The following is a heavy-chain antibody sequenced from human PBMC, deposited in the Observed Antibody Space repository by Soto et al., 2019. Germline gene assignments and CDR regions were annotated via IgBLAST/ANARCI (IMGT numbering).Heavy chain of an antibody. V-gene: IGHV3-7*03. Sequence: GGSLRLSCAAPGFIFSSYWISWVRQAPGKGLEWVANIKQDGSETYYVESVKGRFTISRDNAKNSLYLQMNTLRAEDTAVYYCAREGQFAYWGQGTLVTVSS. CDR3: AREGQFAY. CDR1: GFIFSSYW. CDR2: IKQDGSET. D-gene: IGHD3-10*01. J-gene: IGHJ4*02.